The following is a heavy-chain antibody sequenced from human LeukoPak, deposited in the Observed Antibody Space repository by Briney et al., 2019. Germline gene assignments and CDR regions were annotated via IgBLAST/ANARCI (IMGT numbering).Heavy chain of an antibody. Sequence: ASVKVSCKASGYTFASYDINWVRQATGQGLEWMGWMNPNSGNTGYAQKFQGRVTITRNTSISTAYMELSSLRSEDTAVYYCASAPNHCTNGVCYTRRVDYWGQGTLVTVSS. CDR2: MNPNSGNT. V-gene: IGHV1-8*03. J-gene: IGHJ4*02. CDR3: ASAPNHCTNGVCYTRRVDY. CDR1: GYTFASYD. D-gene: IGHD2-8*01.